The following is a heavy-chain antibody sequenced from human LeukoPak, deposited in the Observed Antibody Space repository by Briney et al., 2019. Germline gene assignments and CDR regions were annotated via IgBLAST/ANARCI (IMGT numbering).Heavy chain of an antibody. V-gene: IGHV7-4-1*02. CDR1: GYTFTDYP. J-gene: IGHJ4*02. Sequence: ASVKVSCKASGYTFTDYPMNWVRQAPGQGLEWIGWINTDTGNPTYAQGFTGHYVFSLDTSVSTAYLQIISLKAEDTAVYYCARPHMAGPDYFASWGQGTLVTVS. D-gene: IGHD6-19*01. CDR2: INTDTGNP. CDR3: ARPHMAGPDYFAS.